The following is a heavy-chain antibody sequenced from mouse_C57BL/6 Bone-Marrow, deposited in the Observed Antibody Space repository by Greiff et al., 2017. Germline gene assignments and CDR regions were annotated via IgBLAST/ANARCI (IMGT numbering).Heavy chain of an antibody. CDR1: GYTFTSYW. Sequence: LQPGAELVRPGTSVKLSCKASGYTFTSYWMHWVKQRPGQGLEWIGVIDPSDSYTNYNQKFKGKATLTVDTSSSTAYMQLSSLTSEDSAVYYWARHGNYDYWYFDVWGTGTTGTVSS. CDR2: IDPSDSYT. V-gene: IGHV1-59*01. CDR3: ARHGNYDYWYFDV. D-gene: IGHD2-1*01. J-gene: IGHJ1*03.